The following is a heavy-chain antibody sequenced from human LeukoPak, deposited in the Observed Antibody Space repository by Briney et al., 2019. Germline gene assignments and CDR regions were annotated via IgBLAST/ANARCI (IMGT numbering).Heavy chain of an antibody. CDR2: IYYSGST. V-gene: IGHV4-30-4*08. J-gene: IGHJ3*02. CDR3: AGPVVPAAEGAFDI. D-gene: IGHD2-2*01. Sequence: SQTLSLTCTVSGGSISSGDYYWSWIRQPPGKGLEWIGYIYYSGSTYYNPSLKSRVTISVDTSKNQFSLKLSSVTAADTAVYYCAGPVVPAAEGAFDIWGQGTMVTVSS. CDR1: GGSISSGDYY.